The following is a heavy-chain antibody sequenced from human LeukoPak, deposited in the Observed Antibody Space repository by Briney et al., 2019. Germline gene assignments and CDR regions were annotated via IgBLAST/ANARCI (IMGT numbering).Heavy chain of an antibody. CDR1: GFTFSSYL. J-gene: IGHJ4*02. Sequence: GGSLRLSCAASGFTFSSYLMSWVRQAPGRGLEWVANIKQDGSEKYYVDSVKGRFTISRDNAKNSLYLQMNSLRAEDTALYYCARSGLDYWGQGTLVTVSS. V-gene: IGHV3-7*01. CDR3: ARSGLDY. CDR2: IKQDGSEK.